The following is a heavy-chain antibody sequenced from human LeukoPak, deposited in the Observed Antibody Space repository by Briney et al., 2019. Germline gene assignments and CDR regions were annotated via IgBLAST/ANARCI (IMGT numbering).Heavy chain of an antibody. CDR3: AREGYGNNYMDV. J-gene: IGHJ6*03. V-gene: IGHV3-53*01. CDR1: GFSVSCNF. D-gene: IGHD1/OR15-1a*01. CDR2: IYSGGTT. Sequence: PGGSLRLSCAASGFSVSCNFMSWVRQAPGKGLEWVSVIYSGGTTYYADSVKGRFTISRDNSKNTLSLQMNSLRAEDTAVYYCAREGYGNNYMDVWGKGTTVTVSS.